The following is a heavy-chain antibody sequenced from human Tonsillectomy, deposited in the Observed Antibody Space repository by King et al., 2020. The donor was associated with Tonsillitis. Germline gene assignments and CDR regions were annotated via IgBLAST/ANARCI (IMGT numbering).Heavy chain of an antibody. CDR1: GYTFTDYG. CDR3: GRIYCGGDCYSGPWDY. Sequence: QLVQSGAEVKKPGASVKVSCKASGYTFTDYGVSWVRQAPGQGLEWMGLISTYNGNTNYAQKLQGRVTMTTDTSTSTAYMELGSLRSDDTAVYYCGRIYCGGDCYSGPWDYWGQGTLVTVSS. CDR2: ISTYNGNT. V-gene: IGHV1-18*01. D-gene: IGHD2-21*02. J-gene: IGHJ4*02.